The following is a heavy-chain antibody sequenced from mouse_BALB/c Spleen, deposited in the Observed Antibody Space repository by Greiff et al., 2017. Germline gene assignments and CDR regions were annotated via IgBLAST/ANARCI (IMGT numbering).Heavy chain of an antibody. V-gene: IGHV1-18*01. J-gene: IGHJ1*01. CDR3: ARGEWPNWYFDV. CDR1: GYTFTDYN. CDR2: INPNNGGT. Sequence: EVQLQQSGPELVKPGASVKIPCKASGYTFTDYNMDWVKQSHGKSLEWIGDINPNNGGTIYNQKFKGKATLTVDKSSSTAYMELRSLTSEDTAVSDCARGEWPNWYFDVWGAGTTVTVSS. D-gene: IGHD1-3*01.